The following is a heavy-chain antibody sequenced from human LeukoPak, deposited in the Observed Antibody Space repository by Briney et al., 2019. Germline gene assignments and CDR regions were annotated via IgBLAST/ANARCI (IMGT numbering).Heavy chain of an antibody. CDR2: IIPIFGTA. D-gene: IGHD3-3*01. CDR1: GGTFSSYA. Sequence: GASVKVSCKASGGTFSSYAISWVRQAPGQGLEWMGGIIPIFGTANYAQKFQGRVTITADESTSTAYMELSSLRSEDTDVYYCASQYYDFWSGYPQWGQGTLVTVSS. CDR3: ASQYYDFWSGYPQ. J-gene: IGHJ4*02. V-gene: IGHV1-69*01.